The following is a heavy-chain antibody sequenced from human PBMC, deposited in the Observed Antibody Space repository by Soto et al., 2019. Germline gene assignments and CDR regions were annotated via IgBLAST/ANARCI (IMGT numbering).Heavy chain of an antibody. CDR3: ARSVAVPGAHIDY. J-gene: IGHJ4*02. Sequence: SDTLSLTCSVSGGYISGSYWSWIRQSPGKGLEWLGYVYYTGSTNYSPSLRSRVSISVDTSKNEFSPRLSSVTAADTAVYFCARSVAVPGAHIDYWGQGTQVT. CDR2: VYYTGST. V-gene: IGHV4-59*01. D-gene: IGHD6-19*01. CDR1: GGYISGSY.